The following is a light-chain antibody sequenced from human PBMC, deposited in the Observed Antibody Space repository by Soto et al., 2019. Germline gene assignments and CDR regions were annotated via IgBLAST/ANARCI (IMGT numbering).Light chain of an antibody. CDR2: EVS. Sequence: QSALTQPASVSGSPGQSITISCTGTSSGVGGYNYVSWYQQHPGKAPKLMIYEVSSRPSGVSNRFSGSKSGNTASLTISGLQAEDEADYYCSSYTSSSFYVFGTGTKVTVL. CDR3: SSYTSSSFYV. CDR1: SSGVGGYNY. V-gene: IGLV2-14*01. J-gene: IGLJ1*01.